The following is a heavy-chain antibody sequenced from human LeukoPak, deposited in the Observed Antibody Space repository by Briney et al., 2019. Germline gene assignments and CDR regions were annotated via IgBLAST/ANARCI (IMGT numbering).Heavy chain of an antibody. CDR1: GFSFSSHG. CDR2: ISPNGVIT. J-gene: IGHJ4*02. Sequence: GESLRLSCAASGFSFSSHGMSWVRQAPGKGLEWVSGISPNGVITYYADSVKGRFTISRDNSKGTVYLQMNSLRPEDTAVYYCAKDDAWLQYGNWGRGTLVTVSS. D-gene: IGHD5-24*01. CDR3: AKDDAWLQYGN. V-gene: IGHV3-23*01.